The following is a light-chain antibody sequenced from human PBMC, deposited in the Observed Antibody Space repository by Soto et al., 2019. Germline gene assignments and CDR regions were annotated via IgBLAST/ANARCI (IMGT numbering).Light chain of an antibody. CDR3: QKYNTAPLT. J-gene: IGKJ4*01. Sequence: DVQMTQSPSSLSSFVGDRVTITCRASQGIAPYLVWFQQKPGKVPKLLIYASSTLQAWVPSRFSGSGSGTAFTLTINSLHPEDVGTYYCQKYNTAPLTFGGGTKVEIK. CDR2: ASS. CDR1: QGIAPY. V-gene: IGKV1-27*01.